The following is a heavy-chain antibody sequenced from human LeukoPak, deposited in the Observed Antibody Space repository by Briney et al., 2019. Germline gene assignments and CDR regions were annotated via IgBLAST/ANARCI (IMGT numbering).Heavy chain of an antibody. D-gene: IGHD1-26*01. CDR3: ARARRWGGSYENWFDP. CDR1: GGTFSSYA. J-gene: IGHJ5*02. CDR2: IIPIFGTA. Sequence: SVKVSCKASGGTFSSYAISWVRQAPEQGLKWMGGIIPIFGTANYAQKFQGRVTITADESTSTAYMELSSLRSEDTAVYYCARARRWGGSYENWFDPWGQGTLVTVSS. V-gene: IGHV1-69*01.